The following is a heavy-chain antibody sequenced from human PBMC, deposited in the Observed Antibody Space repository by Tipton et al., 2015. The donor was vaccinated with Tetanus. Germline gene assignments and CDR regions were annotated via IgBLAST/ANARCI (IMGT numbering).Heavy chain of an antibody. D-gene: IGHD2/OR15-2a*01. CDR3: ARIRQVGKPGPFFDY. Sequence: SLRLSCAASGFTFDDYAMHWVRQAPGKGLEWVSGISWNSGSIGYADSVKGRFTISRDNAKNSLYLQMNSLRAEDTALYYCARIRQVGKPGPFFDYWGQGTLVTVSS. CDR2: ISWNSGSI. CDR1: GFTFDDYA. J-gene: IGHJ4*02. V-gene: IGHV3-9*01.